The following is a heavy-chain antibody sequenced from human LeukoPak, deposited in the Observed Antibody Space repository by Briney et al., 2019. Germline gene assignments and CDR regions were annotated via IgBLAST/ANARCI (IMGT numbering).Heavy chain of an antibody. D-gene: IGHD3-3*01. CDR1: GFTFRSYW. V-gene: IGHV3-7*01. Sequence: GGSLRLSCAASGFTFRSYWMSWVRQAPGKGLEWVANINQGGSVKYYVDSVKGRFTISRDDAKNSLYVQMNSLRAEDTAVYYCARDRPDFWSGYSFDYWGQGTLVTVSS. J-gene: IGHJ4*02. CDR2: INQGGSVK. CDR3: ARDRPDFWSGYSFDY.